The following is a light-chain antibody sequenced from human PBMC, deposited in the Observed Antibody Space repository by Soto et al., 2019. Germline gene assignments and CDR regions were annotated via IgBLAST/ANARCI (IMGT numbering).Light chain of an antibody. CDR3: PQYGSSPRT. Sequence: EIVLTQSPGTLSLSPGERATLSCRASQSVSSSYLAWYQQKPGQAPRLLIYGASSRATGIPDRFSGSGSGTDFTLTISRLEPEVFAVYYCPQYGSSPRTSRQGTKV. V-gene: IGKV3-20*01. J-gene: IGKJ1*01. CDR1: QSVSSSY. CDR2: GAS.